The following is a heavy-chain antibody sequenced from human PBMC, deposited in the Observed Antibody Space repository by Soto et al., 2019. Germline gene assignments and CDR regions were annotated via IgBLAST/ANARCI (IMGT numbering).Heavy chain of an antibody. J-gene: IGHJ4*02. CDR1: GDSVSSGGYF. Sequence: TSETLSLTFTVSGDSVSSGGYFWRWIRQPPGKGLECIGYIYYSGSTNYNPSLKSRVTISVDTSKNQFSLRLSSVTAADTAVYYCVRGGVIEMATTYFDYWGQGTLVTVS. CDR2: IYYSGST. D-gene: IGHD5-12*01. CDR3: VRGGVIEMATTYFDY. V-gene: IGHV4-61*08.